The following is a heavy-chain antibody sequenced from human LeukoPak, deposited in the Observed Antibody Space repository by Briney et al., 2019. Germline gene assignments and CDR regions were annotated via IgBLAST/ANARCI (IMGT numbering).Heavy chain of an antibody. V-gene: IGHV3-23*01. CDR1: GFTFSSYA. CDR3: AKAVVVVAATHYYYYYYMDV. Sequence: PGGSLRLSCAASGFTFSSYAMSWVRQAPGQGLEWVSAISGSGGSTYYADSVKGRFTISRDNSKNTLYLQMNSLRAEDTAVYYCAKAVVVVAATHYYYYYYMDVWGKGTTVTVSS. J-gene: IGHJ6*03. CDR2: ISGSGGST. D-gene: IGHD2-15*01.